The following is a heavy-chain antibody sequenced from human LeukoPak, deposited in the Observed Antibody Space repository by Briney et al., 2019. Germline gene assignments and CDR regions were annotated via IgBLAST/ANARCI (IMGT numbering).Heavy chain of an antibody. CDR1: GFTFSSYS. V-gene: IGHV3-23*01. CDR2: ISGSGGST. Sequence: GGSLRLSCAASGFTFSSYSMNWVRQAPGKGLEWVSAISGSGGSTYYADSVKGRFTISRDSSKNTLYLQMNSLRAEDTAVYYCAKATYCSGGSCSTPFDYWGQGTLVTVSS. D-gene: IGHD2-15*01. J-gene: IGHJ4*02. CDR3: AKATYCSGGSCSTPFDY.